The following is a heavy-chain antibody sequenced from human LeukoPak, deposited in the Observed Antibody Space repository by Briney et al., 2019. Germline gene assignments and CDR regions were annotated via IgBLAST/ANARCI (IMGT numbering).Heavy chain of an antibody. J-gene: IGHJ6*03. CDR1: GGSISSYY. Sequence: SETLSLTCTVSGGSISSYYWSWIRQPPGKGLEWIGYIYYSGSTNYNPSLKSRVTISVDTSKNQFSLKLSSVTAADTAVYYCARGVGQYSSSSYKYYYYYYYMDVWGKGTTVTVSS. CDR2: IYYSGST. D-gene: IGHD6-13*01. V-gene: IGHV4-59*01. CDR3: ARGVGQYSSSSYKYYYYYYYMDV.